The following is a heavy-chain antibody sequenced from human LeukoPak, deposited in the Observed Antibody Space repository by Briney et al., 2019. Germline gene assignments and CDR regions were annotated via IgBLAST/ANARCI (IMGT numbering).Heavy chain of an antibody. CDR3: ARDPAGGYYFDY. CDR2: IYHSGST. Sequence: SETLSLTCTVSGGSISSYYWSWIRQPPGKGLEWIGYIYHSGSTYYNPSLKSRVTISVDRSKNQFSLKLSSVTAADTAVYYCARDPAGGYYFDYWGQGTLVTVSS. CDR1: GGSISSYY. V-gene: IGHV4-59*12. J-gene: IGHJ4*02. D-gene: IGHD3-16*01.